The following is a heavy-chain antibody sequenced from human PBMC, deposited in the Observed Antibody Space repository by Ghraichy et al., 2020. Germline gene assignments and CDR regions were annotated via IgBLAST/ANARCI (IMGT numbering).Heavy chain of an antibody. Sequence: SETLSLTCTVSGGSISSSSYYWGWIRQPPGKGLEWIGSIYYSGSTYYNPSLKSRVTISVDTSKNQFSLKLSSVTAADTAVYYCARADVLRFLEWLLYHDAFDIWGQGTMVTVSS. J-gene: IGHJ3*02. D-gene: IGHD3-3*01. CDR2: IYYSGST. CDR3: ARADVLRFLEWLLYHDAFDI. V-gene: IGHV4-39*07. CDR1: GGSISSSSYY.